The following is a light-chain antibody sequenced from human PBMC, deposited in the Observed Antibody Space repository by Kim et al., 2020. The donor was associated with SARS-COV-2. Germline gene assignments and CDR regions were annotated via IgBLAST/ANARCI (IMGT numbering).Light chain of an antibody. V-gene: IGLV1-44*01. J-gene: IGLJ3*02. Sequence: GQRVTIYCSGSSSNIGSNTVNWYQQLPGTAPKLLIYSNNQRPSGVPARFSGSKSGTSASLAISGLQSEGEADYYCAAWDDSLNGWVFGGGTQLTV. CDR3: AAWDDSLNGWV. CDR2: SNN. CDR1: SSNIGSNT.